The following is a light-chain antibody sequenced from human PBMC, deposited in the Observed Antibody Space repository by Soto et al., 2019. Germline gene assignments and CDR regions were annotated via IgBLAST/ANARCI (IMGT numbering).Light chain of an antibody. CDR2: DAS. CDR3: QQHSNWPLT. J-gene: IGKJ4*01. V-gene: IGKV3-11*01. CDR1: QSVSSS. Sequence: EIVLIQSPATLSLSPGERATLSCRPSQSVSSSLAWYQQNPGQAPRLLIFDASNRATGIPVRFSGSGSGTDFTLTISSLEPEDFTVYYCQQHSNWPLTFGGGTKVDIK.